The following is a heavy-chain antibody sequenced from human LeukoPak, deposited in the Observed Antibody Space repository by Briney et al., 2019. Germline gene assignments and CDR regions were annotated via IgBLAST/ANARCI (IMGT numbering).Heavy chain of an antibody. D-gene: IGHD5-12*01. CDR2: IYDSGTT. J-gene: IGHJ3*02. Sequence: SETLSLTCTVSGDSTSSSTYYWDWIRQAPGKGLEWIGIIYDSGTTHYNPSLKSRVTISGDTSKNQFSLKLNPVTAADTAIYYCATHRRSGSGGSENAFEIWGQGTMVTVSS. CDR3: ATHRRSGSGGSENAFEI. CDR1: GDSTSSSTYY. V-gene: IGHV4-39*01.